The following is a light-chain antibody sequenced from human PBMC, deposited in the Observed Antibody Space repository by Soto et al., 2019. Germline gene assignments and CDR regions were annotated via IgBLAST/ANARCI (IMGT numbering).Light chain of an antibody. CDR3: SSYAGSNLV. CDR1: SSDVGGYNY. Sequence: QSALTQPPSASGSPGQSVTISCTGTSSDVGGYNYVSWYQQHPGKAPTVMIYEVSKRPSGVPDRFSGSKSGNTASLTVSGLQAEDEADYYCSSYAGSNLVFGGGTKLTVL. V-gene: IGLV2-8*01. CDR2: EVS. J-gene: IGLJ2*01.